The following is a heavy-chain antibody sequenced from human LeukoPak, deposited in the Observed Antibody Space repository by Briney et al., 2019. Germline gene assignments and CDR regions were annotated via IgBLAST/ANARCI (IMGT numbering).Heavy chain of an antibody. CDR2: ISGSGDGT. D-gene: IGHD3-10*01. CDR3: AKDHGSGSYWDC. J-gene: IGHJ1*01. V-gene: IGHV3-23*01. CDR1: GFTFSSYA. Sequence: PGGSLRLPCAASGFTFSSYAMSWVRQAPGKGLEWVSAISGSGDGTYSADSVKGRFTISRDNSKNTLYLQMNSLKAEDTAVYYCAKDHGSGSYWDCWGQGTLVTVSS.